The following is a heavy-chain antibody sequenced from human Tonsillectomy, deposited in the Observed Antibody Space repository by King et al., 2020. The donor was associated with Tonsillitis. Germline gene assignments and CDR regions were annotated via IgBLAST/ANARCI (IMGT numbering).Heavy chain of an antibody. CDR1: GYTFTKYV. J-gene: IGHJ4*02. V-gene: IGHV1-18*01. Sequence: QLVQSGAEVKKPGASVKVSCKASGYTFTKYVISWVRQAPGQGLEWMGWISGYTGNTNYAQKRQGRVTMTTDTSTRTAYMELRGLRSDDTAVYYCARDNEFWSGYNHFDYWGQGTLVTVSS. CDR2: ISGYTGNT. CDR3: ARDNEFWSGYNHFDY. D-gene: IGHD3-3*01.